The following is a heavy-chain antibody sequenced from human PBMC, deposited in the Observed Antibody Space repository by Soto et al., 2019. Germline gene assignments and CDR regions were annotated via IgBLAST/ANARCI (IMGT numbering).Heavy chain of an antibody. CDR2: ISAYNGNT. CDR3: ARDRKVFYDSSGTPDAFDI. J-gene: IGHJ3*02. V-gene: IGHV1-18*01. D-gene: IGHD3-22*01. Sequence: ASVKVSCKTSGYTFTSYGISWVRQAPGQGXEWMGWISAYNGNTNYAQKLQGRVTMTTDTSTSTAYMELRSLRSDDTAVYYCARDRKVFYDSSGTPDAFDIWGQGTMVTVS. CDR1: GYTFTSYG.